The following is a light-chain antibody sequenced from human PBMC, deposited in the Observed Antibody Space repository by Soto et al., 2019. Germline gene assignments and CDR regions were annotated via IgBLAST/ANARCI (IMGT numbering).Light chain of an antibody. CDR2: DVS. CDR1: PGVTTN. CDR3: QQYNNWPFS. V-gene: IGKV3-15*01. Sequence: EIVMTESPGTLSVSPGERATLSCRAGPGVTTNFAWYQQKSGQSPRLLIYDVSIRATGVPARFSGTGSETDFTLTISGLQSQDSAVSFCQQYNNWPFSFGQGTRLEIK. J-gene: IGKJ5*01.